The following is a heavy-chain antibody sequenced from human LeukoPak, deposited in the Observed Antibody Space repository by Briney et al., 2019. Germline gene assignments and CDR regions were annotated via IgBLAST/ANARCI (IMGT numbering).Heavy chain of an antibody. J-gene: IGHJ1*01. CDR2: ISYDGSIK. Sequence: PGVSLRPSCAASGFTFSSYAMHWVRQAPGKGLEWVAVISYDGSIKYYADSVKGRFTTSRDNSKNMLYLQMNSLTAADTAVYYCARGPRVFQPHYYDSSGTRGYFQHWGQGTLVTVSS. CDR1: GFTFSSYA. D-gene: IGHD3-22*01. V-gene: IGHV3-30-3*01. CDR3: ARGPRVFQPHYYDSSGTRGYFQH.